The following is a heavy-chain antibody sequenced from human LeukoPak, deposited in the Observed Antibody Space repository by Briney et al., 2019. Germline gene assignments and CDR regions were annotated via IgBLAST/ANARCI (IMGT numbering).Heavy chain of an antibody. V-gene: IGHV3-7*01. Sequence: GGSLRLSCAASGFTFSRYWMNWARQAPGKGLEWVASINHNGNVNYYVDSVRGRFTISRDNAKNSLYLQMNSLRDEDTAVYYCARDENWGSDYWGQGVLVTVSS. J-gene: IGHJ4*02. D-gene: IGHD3-16*01. CDR2: INHNGNVN. CDR3: ARDENWGSDY. CDR1: GFTFSRYW.